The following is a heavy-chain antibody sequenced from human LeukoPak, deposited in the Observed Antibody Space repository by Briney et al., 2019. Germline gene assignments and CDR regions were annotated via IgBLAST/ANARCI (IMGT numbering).Heavy chain of an antibody. CDR1: GFTFSSYA. CDR3: ASGYDSSGYDDTGVDY. V-gene: IGHV3-30-3*01. Sequence: GGSLRLSCAASGFTFSSYAMHWVRQAPGKGLEGVAVISYDGSNKYYADSVKGRFTISRDNSKNTLYLQMNSLRAEDTAVYYCASGYDSSGYDDTGVDYWGQGTLVTVSS. J-gene: IGHJ4*02. CDR2: ISYDGSNK. D-gene: IGHD3-22*01.